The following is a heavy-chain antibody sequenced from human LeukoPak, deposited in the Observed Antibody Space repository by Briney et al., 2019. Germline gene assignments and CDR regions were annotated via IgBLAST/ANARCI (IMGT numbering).Heavy chain of an antibody. D-gene: IGHD3-10*02. CDR2: IISIGRTI. V-gene: IGHV3-48*03. CDR1: GFTFSSYE. CDR3: AELGITMIGGV. Sequence: GGSLRLSCVASGFTFSSYEMSWVRQAPGGWLEWVSYIISIGRTIYYADSVKGRFTISRDNDKNSLYLQMNSLRAEDTAVYYCAELGITMIGGVWGKGTTVTISS. J-gene: IGHJ6*04.